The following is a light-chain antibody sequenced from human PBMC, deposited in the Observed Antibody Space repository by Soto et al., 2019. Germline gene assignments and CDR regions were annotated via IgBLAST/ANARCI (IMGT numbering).Light chain of an antibody. V-gene: IGKV1-39*01. J-gene: IGKJ1*01. CDR1: QSISSY. Sequence: PSSLSASVGDRVTITFRASQSISSYLNWYQQKPGKAPKLLIFAASSLQSGVPSRFSGSRSGPDFTLTISSLQPEDFATYYCQQSYSSPPTFGQGTKGDIK. CDR3: QQSYSSPPT. CDR2: AAS.